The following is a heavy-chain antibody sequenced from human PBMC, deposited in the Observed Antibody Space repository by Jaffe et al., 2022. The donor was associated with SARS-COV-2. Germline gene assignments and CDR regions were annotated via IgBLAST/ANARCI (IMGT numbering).Heavy chain of an antibody. V-gene: IGHV3-30*18. Sequence: QVQLVESGGGVVQPGRSLRLSCAASGFTFSSYGMHWVRQAPGKGLEWVAVISYDGSNKYYADSVKGRFTISRDNSKNTLYLQMNSLRAEDTAVYYCAKCLWFGELLYAPFDYWGQGTLVTVSS. J-gene: IGHJ4*02. CDR2: ISYDGSNK. CDR1: GFTFSSYG. CDR3: AKCLWFGELLYAPFDY. D-gene: IGHD3-10*01.